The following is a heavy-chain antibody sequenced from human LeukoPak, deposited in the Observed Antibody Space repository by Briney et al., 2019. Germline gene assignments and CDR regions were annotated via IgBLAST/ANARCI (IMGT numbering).Heavy chain of an antibody. CDR3: ARLGYYDSSGYYYASFDY. CDR1: GGSISSYY. V-gene: IGHV4-4*09. J-gene: IGHJ4*02. Sequence: SETLSLTCTVSGGSISSYYWSWIRQPPGKGLEWIGYIYTSGSTNYNPSLKSRVTISVDTSKNQFSLKLSSVTAADTAVYYCARLGYYDSSGYYYASFDYWGREPWSPSPQ. CDR2: IYTSGST. D-gene: IGHD3-22*01.